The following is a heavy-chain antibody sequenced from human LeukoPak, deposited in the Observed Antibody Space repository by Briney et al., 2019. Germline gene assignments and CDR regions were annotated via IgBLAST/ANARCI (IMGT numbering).Heavy chain of an antibody. CDR2: VNWNSGDI. CDR3: ARDGNRDGFNLYDY. CDR1: GFTFDDYG. J-gene: IGHJ4*02. V-gene: IGHV3-9*01. D-gene: IGHD5-24*01. Sequence: PGGSLRLSCAASGFTFDDYGMHWVRQAPGKGLEWVSGVNWNSGDIVYADSVKGRFTISRDNAKNSLYLQMNSLRAEDTAVYYCARDGNRDGFNLYDYWGQGTLVTVSS.